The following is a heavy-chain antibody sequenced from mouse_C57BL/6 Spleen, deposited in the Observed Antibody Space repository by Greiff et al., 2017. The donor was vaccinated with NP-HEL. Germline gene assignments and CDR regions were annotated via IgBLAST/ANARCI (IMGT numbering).Heavy chain of an antibody. CDR2: FYPGSGSI. Sequence: VQRVESGAELVKPGASVKLSCKASGYTFTEYTIHWVKQRSGQGLEWIGWFYPGSGSIKYNEKFKDKATLTADKSSSTVYMELSRLTSEDSAVYFCARHERAFYGSSPWYFDVWGTGTTVTVSS. CDR1: GYTFTEYT. J-gene: IGHJ1*03. CDR3: ARHERAFYGSSPWYFDV. D-gene: IGHD1-1*01. V-gene: IGHV1-62-2*01.